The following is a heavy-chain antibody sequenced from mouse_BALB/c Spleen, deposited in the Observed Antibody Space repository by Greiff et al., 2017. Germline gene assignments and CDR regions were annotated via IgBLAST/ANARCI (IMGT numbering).Heavy chain of an antibody. CDR2: IWAGGST. J-gene: IGHJ4*01. V-gene: IGHV2-9*02. D-gene: IGHD1-2*01. CDR1: GFSLTSYG. CDR3: ARGHYYDAMDY. Sequence: VQGVESGPGLVAPSQSLSITCTVSGFSLTSYGVHWVRQPPGKGLEWLGVIWAGGSTNYNSALMSRLSISKDNSKSQVFLKMNSLQTDDTAMYYCARGHYYDAMDYWGQGTSVTVSS.